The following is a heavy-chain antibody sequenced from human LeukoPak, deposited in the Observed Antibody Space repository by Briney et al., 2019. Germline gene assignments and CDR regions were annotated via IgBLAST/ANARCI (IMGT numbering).Heavy chain of an antibody. CDR2: ISSSGSTI. J-gene: IGHJ4*02. D-gene: IGHD2-15*01. V-gene: IGHV3-11*01. CDR3: ARNPGEDIVVVVAVLDY. Sequence: GGSLRLSCAASGFTFSDYYMSWIRQAPGKGLEWVSYISSSGSTIYYADSVKGRFTISRDNAKNSLYLQMNSLRAEDTAVYYCARNPGEDIVVVVAVLDYWGQGTLVTVSS. CDR1: GFTFSDYY.